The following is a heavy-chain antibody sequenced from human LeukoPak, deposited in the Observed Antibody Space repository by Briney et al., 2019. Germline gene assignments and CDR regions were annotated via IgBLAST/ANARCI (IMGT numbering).Heavy chain of an antibody. D-gene: IGHD3-3*01. CDR3: AKDRGRFLEWTFDY. Sequence: GGSLRLSCAASGLTFSSHWMHWVRQAPGKGLVWVSRITNDGSSTTYADSVKGRFTISRDNSKNTLYLQMNSLRAEDTAVYYCAKDRGRFLEWTFDYWGQGTLVTVSS. CDR2: ITNDGSST. J-gene: IGHJ4*02. V-gene: IGHV3-74*01. CDR1: GLTFSSHW.